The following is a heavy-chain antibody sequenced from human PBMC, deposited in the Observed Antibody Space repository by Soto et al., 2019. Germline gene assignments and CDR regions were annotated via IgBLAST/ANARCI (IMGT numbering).Heavy chain of an antibody. J-gene: IGHJ6*02. CDR2: IWYDGSNK. V-gene: IGHV3-33*01. CDR1: GFTFSSYG. D-gene: IGHD1-7*01. Sequence: GGSLRLSCAASGFTFSSYGMHWVRQAPGKGLEWVAVIWYDGSNKYYADSVKGRFTISRDNSKNTLYLQMNSLRAEDTAVYYCARDLDNWNYDSPGVYYGMDVWGQGTTVTVSS. CDR3: ARDLDNWNYDSPGVYYGMDV.